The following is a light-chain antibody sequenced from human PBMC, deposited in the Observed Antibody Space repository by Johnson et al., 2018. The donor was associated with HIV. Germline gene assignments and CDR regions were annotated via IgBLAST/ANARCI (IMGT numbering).Light chain of an antibody. J-gene: IGLJ1*01. CDR2: DTD. V-gene: IGLV1-51*01. CDR1: SSNIGNNY. Sequence: SVLTQSPSVSAAPGQKVTISCSGSSSNIGNNYVSWCQRLPGTAPKLLIHDTDERPPGIPDRLSGYKSGTSATLGITGLLTGDEADYYCGTWDSSLSADVFGTGTKVTVL. CDR3: GTWDSSLSADV.